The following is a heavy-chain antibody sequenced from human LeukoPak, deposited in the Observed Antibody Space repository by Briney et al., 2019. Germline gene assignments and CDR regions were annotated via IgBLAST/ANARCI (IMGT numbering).Heavy chain of an antibody. CDR1: GYTLREYW. D-gene: IGHD5-18*01. V-gene: IGHV3-7*04. CDR2: IQQDGSEK. J-gene: IGHJ4*02. CDR3: ARDRGCSYGIEF. Sequence: VGSLRLSCAASGYTLREYWIRWVCHPPRKGLGPVANIQQDGSEKYYVDSVTGRFTIPRDNAKKSLFLQVTILRGEDRAVYFCARDRGCSYGIEFWRQGTLVTVSS.